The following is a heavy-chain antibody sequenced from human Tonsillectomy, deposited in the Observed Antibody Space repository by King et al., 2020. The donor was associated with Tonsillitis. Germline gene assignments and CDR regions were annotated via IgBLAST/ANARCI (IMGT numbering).Heavy chain of an antibody. J-gene: IGHJ3*02. V-gene: IGHV1-18*01. Sequence: QLVQSGAEVKTPGASVKVSCKASGYTFNLFGITWVRQAPGQGLEWMGWIVAYNGNTKYAQKFQDRVTMTTATSTRTAHMELRSLRSDDTAVYYCARDRDGYTNDAFDIWGQGTMVTVSS. CDR1: GYTFNLFG. CDR2: IVAYNGNT. D-gene: IGHD5-24*01. CDR3: ARDRDGYTNDAFDI.